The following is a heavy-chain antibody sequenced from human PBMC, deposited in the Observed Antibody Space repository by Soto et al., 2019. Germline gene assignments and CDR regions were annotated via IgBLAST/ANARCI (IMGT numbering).Heavy chain of an antibody. V-gene: IGHV3-23*01. J-gene: IGHJ4*02. CDR1: GFAFSSYA. Sequence: EVQLMESGGGQVQPGGSLRLSCAASGFAFSSYAMSWVRQAPGKGLEWVSAISGSGGSTYYADSVKGRFTISRDNSKNTLYLQMNSLRAEDTAVYYCAKDDVLAASGWYFDYWGQGTLVTVSS. CDR3: AKDDVLAASGWYFDY. CDR2: ISGSGGST. D-gene: IGHD6-19*01.